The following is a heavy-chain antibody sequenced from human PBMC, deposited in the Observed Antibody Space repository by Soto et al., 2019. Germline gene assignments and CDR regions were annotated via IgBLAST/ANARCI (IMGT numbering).Heavy chain of an antibody. Sequence: EVQLVESGGGLVQPGGSLRLSCAASGFTFSSYAMHWVRQAPGKGLEYVSAISSNGGSTYYANSVKGRFTISRDNSKNTLYLQMGSLRAEDMAVYYCARLAIFGVVIDDAFDIWGQGTMVTVSS. V-gene: IGHV3-64*01. CDR3: ARLAIFGVVIDDAFDI. CDR1: GFTFSSYA. D-gene: IGHD3-3*01. CDR2: ISSNGGST. J-gene: IGHJ3*02.